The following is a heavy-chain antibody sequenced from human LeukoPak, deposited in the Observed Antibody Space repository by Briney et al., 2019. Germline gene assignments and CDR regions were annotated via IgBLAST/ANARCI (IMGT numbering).Heavy chain of an antibody. D-gene: IGHD6-13*01. J-gene: IGHJ4*02. Sequence: GGSLRLSCAASGFTFSSYAMHWVRQAPGKGLEWVAVISYDGSNKYYADSVKGRFTISRDNSKNTPYLQMNSLRAEDTAVYYCAGEYSRHWGQGTLVTVSS. CDR1: GFTFSSYA. CDR2: ISYDGSNK. CDR3: AGEYSRH. V-gene: IGHV3-30*04.